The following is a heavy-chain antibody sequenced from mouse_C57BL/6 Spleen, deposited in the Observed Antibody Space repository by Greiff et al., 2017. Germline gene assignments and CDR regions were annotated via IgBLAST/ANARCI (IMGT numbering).Heavy chain of an antibody. CDR2: IYPGSGNT. CDR1: GYSFTSYY. CDR3: ARVGYDGGYYAMDY. V-gene: IGHV1-66*01. D-gene: IGHD2-2*01. Sequence: QVQLQQSGPELVKPGASVKISCKASGYSFTSYYIHWVKQRPGQGLEWIGWIYPGSGNTKYNEKFKGKATLTADTSSSTAYMQLSSLTSEDSAVYYCARVGYDGGYYAMDYWGQGTSVTVSS. J-gene: IGHJ4*01.